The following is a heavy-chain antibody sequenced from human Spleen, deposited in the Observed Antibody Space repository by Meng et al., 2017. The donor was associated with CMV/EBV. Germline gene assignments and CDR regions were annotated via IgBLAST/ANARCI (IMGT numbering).Heavy chain of an antibody. Sequence: IYSLNWVRQAPGKGLEWVSSISSSSTYTNYADSVKGRFTISRDNAKHSLYLQMNSLRAEDTALYYCARESTYSDILTGYYRTPYFDSWGQGALVTVSS. J-gene: IGHJ4*02. V-gene: IGHV3-21*01. CDR3: ARESTYSDILTGYYRTPYFDS. CDR2: ISSSSTYT. D-gene: IGHD3-9*01. CDR1: IYS.